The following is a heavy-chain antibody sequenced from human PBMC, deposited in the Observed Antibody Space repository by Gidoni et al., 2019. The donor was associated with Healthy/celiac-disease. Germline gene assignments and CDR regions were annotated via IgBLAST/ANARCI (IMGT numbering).Heavy chain of an antibody. J-gene: IGHJ4*02. Sequence: EVQLLESGGGLVQAGGSLGLSCAASGFTFSSYAMHWVRQAPGKGLGWVSAISGSGGSTYYADSVKGRFTISRDNSKNTLYLQINSLRAEDTAVYYCAKEERSGGSYNFDYWGQGTLVTVSS. D-gene: IGHD2-15*01. CDR1: GFTFSSYA. CDR2: ISGSGGST. V-gene: IGHV3-23*01. CDR3: AKEERSGGSYNFDY.